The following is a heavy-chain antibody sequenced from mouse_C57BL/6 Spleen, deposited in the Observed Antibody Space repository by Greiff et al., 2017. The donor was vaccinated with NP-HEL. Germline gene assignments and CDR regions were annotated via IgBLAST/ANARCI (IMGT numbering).Heavy chain of an antibody. CDR2: INPGSGGT. CDR3: ARGGVRGIFDY. Sequence: QVQLQQSGAELVMPGTSVKVSCKASGYAFTNYLIEWVKQRPGQGLEWIGVINPGSGGTNYNEKFKGKATLTADKSSSTAYMQLSSLTSEDSAVYFCARGGVRGIFDYWGQGTTLTVSS. D-gene: IGHD2-2*01. CDR1: GYAFTNYL. V-gene: IGHV1-54*01. J-gene: IGHJ2*01.